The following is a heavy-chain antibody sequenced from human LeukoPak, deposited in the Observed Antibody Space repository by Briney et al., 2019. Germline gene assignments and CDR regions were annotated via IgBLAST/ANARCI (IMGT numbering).Heavy chain of an antibody. V-gene: IGHV3-23*01. Sequence: PGGSLRLSCAASGFTFSSYAMSWVRQAPGKGLEWVSAISGSGGSTYYADSVKGRFTISSDNSKNTLYLQMNSLRAEDTAVYYCTNTLGVVAIYYYDGMDVWGQGTTVTVSS. CDR1: GFTFSSYA. D-gene: IGHD2-15*01. CDR3: TNTLGVVAIYYYDGMDV. CDR2: ISGSGGST. J-gene: IGHJ6*02.